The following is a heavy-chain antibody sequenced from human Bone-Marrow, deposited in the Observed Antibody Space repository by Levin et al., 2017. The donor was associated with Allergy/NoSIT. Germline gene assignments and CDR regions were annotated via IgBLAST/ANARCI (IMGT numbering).Heavy chain of an antibody. D-gene: IGHD1-26*01. CDR1: DFSGFG. Sequence: GGSLRLSCAAPDFSGFGVSWVRQAPGKGLEWISFISSSGSTIYYADSAKGRFTISRDNAKNSLYLQMNSLRAEDTAVYSCARAPSGKRYYFDYWGQGTRVTVSP. J-gene: IGHJ4*02. CDR3: ARAPSGKRYYFDY. CDR2: ISSSGSTI. V-gene: IGHV3-48*04.